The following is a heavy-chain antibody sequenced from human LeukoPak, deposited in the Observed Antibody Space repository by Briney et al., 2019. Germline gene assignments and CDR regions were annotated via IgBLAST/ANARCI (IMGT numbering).Heavy chain of an antibody. V-gene: IGHV1-69*05. CDR2: IIPIFGTA. Sequence: GASVKVSCEASGGTFSSYAISWVRQAPGQGLEWMGRIIPIFGTANYAQKFQGRVTITTDESTSTAYMELSSLRSEDTAVYYCARGPLVVTAIPFLDYWGQGTLVTVSS. CDR1: GGTFSSYA. CDR3: ARGPLVVTAIPFLDY. J-gene: IGHJ4*02. D-gene: IGHD2-21*02.